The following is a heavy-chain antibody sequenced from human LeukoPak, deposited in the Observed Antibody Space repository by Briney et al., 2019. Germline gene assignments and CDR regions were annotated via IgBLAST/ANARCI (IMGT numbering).Heavy chain of an antibody. J-gene: IGHJ4*02. CDR2: ISWDGGST. V-gene: IGHV3-43*01. CDR1: GFTFDDYT. Sequence: GGSLRLSCAASGFTFDDYTMHWVRQAPGKGLEWVSLISWDGGSTYYADSVKGRFTIPRDNSKNSLYLQMNSLRTEDTALYYCAKAQTIFGVVAYFDYWGQGTLVTVSS. D-gene: IGHD3-3*01. CDR3: AKAQTIFGVVAYFDY.